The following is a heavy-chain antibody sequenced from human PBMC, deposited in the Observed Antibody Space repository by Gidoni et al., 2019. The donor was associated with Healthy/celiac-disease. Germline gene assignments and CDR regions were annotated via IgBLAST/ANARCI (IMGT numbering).Heavy chain of an antibody. Sequence: EVQLVESGGGLVQPGGSLRLSCAASGFTFSSYSMNWVRQAPGKGLEWVSYISSSSSTIYYADSVKGRFTISRDNAKNSLYLQMNSLRDEDTAVYYCARRIDYGPMNYYYGMDVWGQGTTVTVSS. CDR3: ARRIDYGPMNYYYGMDV. D-gene: IGHD4-17*01. CDR1: GFTFSSYS. J-gene: IGHJ6*02. V-gene: IGHV3-48*02. CDR2: ISSSSSTI.